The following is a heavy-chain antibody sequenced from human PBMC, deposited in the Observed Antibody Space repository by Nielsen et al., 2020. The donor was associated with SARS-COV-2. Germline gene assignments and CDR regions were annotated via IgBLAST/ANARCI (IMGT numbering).Heavy chain of an antibody. CDR2: IYYTGNS. V-gene: IGHV4-39*01. CDR1: GGSISSGGYY. J-gene: IGHJ6*02. Sequence: SETLSLTCTVSGGSISSGGYYWSWIRQSPGKGLEWIGTIYYTGNSYYNPYLKSRVSMSVDTSENQFSLKLSSVSAADTAVYYCSRQDRAWEVLGHLPNYYGLDVWGQGTTVSVSS. CDR3: SRQDRAWEVLGHLPNYYGLDV. D-gene: IGHD1-26*01.